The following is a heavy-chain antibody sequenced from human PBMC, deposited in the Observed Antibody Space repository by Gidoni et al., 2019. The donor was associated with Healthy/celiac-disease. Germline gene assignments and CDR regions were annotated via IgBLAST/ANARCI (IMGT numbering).Heavy chain of an antibody. V-gene: IGHV3-30*18. Sequence: QVQLVESAGGVVQPGRSLRLSCAASGYTFSSYVRHWVRQAPGKGLEWVAVISYDGSNKYYADSVKGRFTISRDNSKNTLYLQMNSLRAEDTAVYYCAKGDLGYCSGGSCYSFDYWGQGTLVTVSS. CDR1: GYTFSSYV. CDR3: AKGDLGYCSGGSCYSFDY. CDR2: ISYDGSNK. D-gene: IGHD2-15*01. J-gene: IGHJ4*02.